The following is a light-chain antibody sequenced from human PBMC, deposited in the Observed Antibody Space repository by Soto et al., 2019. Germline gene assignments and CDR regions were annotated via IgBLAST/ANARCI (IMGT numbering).Light chain of an antibody. V-gene: IGLV2-14*03. CDR2: AVS. J-gene: IGLJ1*01. CDR1: SCDSGSYDH. CDR3: ISYTDRQSYR. Sequence: SVPTRLASVSVSSVHSSKVSCSGISCDSGSYDHVAWYQQFPGKSTKLIIYAVSDRPSGVSDRFSGSKSGISASLTISGLQTENEADYYCISYTDRQSYRFGTGTKVTVL.